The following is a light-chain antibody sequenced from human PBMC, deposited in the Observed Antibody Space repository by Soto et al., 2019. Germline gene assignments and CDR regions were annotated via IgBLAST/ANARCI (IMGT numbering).Light chain of an antibody. Sequence: EIVLTQSPGTLTLSPVERATLSCMASQSVSSYLAWYQQKPGQAPRLLIYDASNRATGIPARFSGSGSGTDFTLTISSLEPEDFAVYYCQQRSNWPPTFGQGTKVDI. J-gene: IGKJ1*01. CDR3: QQRSNWPPT. CDR1: QSVSSY. CDR2: DAS. V-gene: IGKV3-11*01.